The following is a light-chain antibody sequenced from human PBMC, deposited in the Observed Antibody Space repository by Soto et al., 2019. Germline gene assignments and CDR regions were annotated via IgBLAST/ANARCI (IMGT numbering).Light chain of an antibody. CDR2: NNN. Sequence: QSVLTQPPSASGTPGQRVTISCSGSSSNIGTYPVNWYQQLPGTAPNLLIYNNNQRPSGVPDRFSGSKSGTSASLAISGLQSDDEAAYYCAAWDDSLSGAVFGGGTKVTVL. CDR1: SSNIGTYP. V-gene: IGLV1-44*01. J-gene: IGLJ3*02. CDR3: AAWDDSLSGAV.